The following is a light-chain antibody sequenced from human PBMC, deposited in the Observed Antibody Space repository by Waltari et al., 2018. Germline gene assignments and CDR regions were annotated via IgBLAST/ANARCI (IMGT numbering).Light chain of an antibody. J-gene: IGKJ1*01. CDR2: DAS. Sequence: EIVLTQSPGTLSLSPGERATLSCMASQIFTRYLAWYQHRPGQAPRLLIYDASTRAAGVADRFSGSGSGTDFSLTISRLEPEDFAVYYCQHYVSLPVTFGQGTRVEIK. CDR3: QHYVSLPVT. V-gene: IGKV3-20*01. CDR1: QIFTRY.